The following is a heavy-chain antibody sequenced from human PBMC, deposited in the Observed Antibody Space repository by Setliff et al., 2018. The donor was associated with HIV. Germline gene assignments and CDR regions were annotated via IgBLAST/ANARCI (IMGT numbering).Heavy chain of an antibody. CDR1: GFTFSSYS. V-gene: IGHV3-21*01. Sequence: PGGSLRLSCAASGFTFSSYSMNWVRQAPGKGLEWVSSVSSSDSYIYYADSAKGRFTMSRDNAKNSLYLQMNSLRAEDTAVYYCARARYCANGVCYTNYYYAMDVWGQGTTVTVSS. J-gene: IGHJ6*02. D-gene: IGHD2-8*01. CDR2: VSSSDSYI. CDR3: ARARYCANGVCYTNYYYAMDV.